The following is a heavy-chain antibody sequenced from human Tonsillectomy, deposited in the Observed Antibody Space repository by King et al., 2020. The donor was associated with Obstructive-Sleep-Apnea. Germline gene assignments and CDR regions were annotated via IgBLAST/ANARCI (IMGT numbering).Heavy chain of an antibody. CDR1: GFTFDDYA. Sequence: VQLVESGGGLAQPGRSLRLSCAASGFTFDDYAMHWVRQAPGKGLEWVSGISWNGGRRGDSDSVKGRLTISRDNAKSSLYLQMNSLRAEDTALYYCAKDISYDILTGDFDYWGQGTLVTVSS. CDR2: ISWNGGRR. CDR3: AKDISYDILTGDFDY. V-gene: IGHV3-9*01. J-gene: IGHJ4*02. D-gene: IGHD3-9*01.